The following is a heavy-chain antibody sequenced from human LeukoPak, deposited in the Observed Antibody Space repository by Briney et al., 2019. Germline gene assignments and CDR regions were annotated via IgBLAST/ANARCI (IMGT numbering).Heavy chain of an antibody. CDR1: GGSISSYY. CDR2: INHSGST. Sequence: PSETLSLTCTVSGGSISSYYWSWIRQPPGKGLEWIGEINHSGSTNYNPSLKSRVTISVDTSKNQFSLKLSSVTAADTAVYYCAVSTGTTGEAFDIWGQGTMVTVSS. D-gene: IGHD1-7*01. J-gene: IGHJ3*02. CDR3: AVSTGTTGEAFDI. V-gene: IGHV4-34*01.